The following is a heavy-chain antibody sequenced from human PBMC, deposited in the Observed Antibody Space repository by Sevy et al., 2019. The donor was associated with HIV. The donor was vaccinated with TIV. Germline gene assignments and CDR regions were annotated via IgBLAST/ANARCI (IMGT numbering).Heavy chain of an antibody. Sequence: GGSLRLSCAASGFTFSNAWMSWVRQAPGKGLEWVGRIKSKTDGGTTDYAAPVKARFTISRDDSKNTLNLQMNSLKTEDTAVYYCTTDLPYYDFWSGYYHFDYWGQGTLVTVSS. CDR3: TTDLPYYDFWSGYYHFDY. CDR1: GFTFSNAW. CDR2: IKSKTDGGTT. V-gene: IGHV3-15*01. J-gene: IGHJ4*02. D-gene: IGHD3-3*01.